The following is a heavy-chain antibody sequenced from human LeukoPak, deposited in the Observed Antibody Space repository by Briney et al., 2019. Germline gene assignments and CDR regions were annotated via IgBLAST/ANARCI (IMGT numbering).Heavy chain of an antibody. CDR1: GGSFSGHY. V-gene: IGHV4-34*01. D-gene: IGHD6-13*01. Sequence: SETLSLTCAVYGGSFSGHYWSWIRQPPGKGLEWIGEINHSGSTNYNPSLKSRVTISVDTSKNQFSLKLSSVTAADTAVYYCARDSEIAAAGTDWGQGTLVTVSS. J-gene: IGHJ4*02. CDR3: ARDSEIAAAGTD. CDR2: INHSGST.